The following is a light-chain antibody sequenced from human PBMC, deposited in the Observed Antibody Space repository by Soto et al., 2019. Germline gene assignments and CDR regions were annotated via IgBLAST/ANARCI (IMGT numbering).Light chain of an antibody. CDR2: GAS. J-gene: IGKJ3*01. Sequence: ETVMTQSPATLSVSPGERATLSCRASLSVGSNLAWYQQRPGQAPRLLIYGASTRATGIPVRFIGSGSGTEFTLTISSLQSEDFGFYYCQQYNKWPLFTFGPGTRVDMK. V-gene: IGKV3-15*01. CDR3: QQYNKWPLFT. CDR1: LSVGSN.